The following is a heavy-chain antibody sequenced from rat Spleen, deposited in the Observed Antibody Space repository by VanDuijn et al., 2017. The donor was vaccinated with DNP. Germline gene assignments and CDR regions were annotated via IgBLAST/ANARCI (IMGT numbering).Heavy chain of an antibody. V-gene: IGHV5-31*01. CDR3: TTEDYGSYRAMDA. J-gene: IGHJ4*01. D-gene: IGHD1-3*01. CDR1: GFTFSYYW. Sequence: EVRLVESGGDLVQPGRSLKLSCVASGFTFSYYWMAWIRQVPGKGLEWIASITGGSGITSYPDSVKGRFTISRDDAENTLYLQMDSLRSEDTATYYCTTEDYGSYRAMDAWGQGISVTVSS. CDR2: ITGGSGIT.